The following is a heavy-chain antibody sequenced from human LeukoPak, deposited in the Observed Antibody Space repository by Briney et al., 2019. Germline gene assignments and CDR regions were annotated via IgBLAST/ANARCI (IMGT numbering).Heavy chain of an antibody. V-gene: IGHV4-59*01. CDR1: GGSISSYY. CDR3: ARSFEEDAFDI. CDR2: IYYSGST. Sequence: SETLSLTCTVSGGSISSYYWSWIRQPPGKGLEWIGYIYYSGSTNYNPSLKSRVTISVDTSKNQFSLKLSSVTAADTAVYYCARSFEEDAFDIWGQGTMVTVSS. J-gene: IGHJ3*02. D-gene: IGHD1-26*01.